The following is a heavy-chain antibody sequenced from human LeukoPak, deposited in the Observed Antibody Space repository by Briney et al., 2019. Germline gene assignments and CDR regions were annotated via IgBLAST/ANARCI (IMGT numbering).Heavy chain of an antibody. CDR1: GGSISSYY. Sequence: PSETLSLTCTVSGGSISSYYWSWIRQPPGKGLEWIGYIYYSGSTNYNPSLKSRVTISVDTSKNQFSLKLSSVTAADTAVYYCAREVVVITTSSDIAFDIWGQGKMVTVSS. J-gene: IGHJ3*02. CDR3: AREVVVITTSSDIAFDI. CDR2: IYYSGST. D-gene: IGHD3-22*01. V-gene: IGHV4-59*01.